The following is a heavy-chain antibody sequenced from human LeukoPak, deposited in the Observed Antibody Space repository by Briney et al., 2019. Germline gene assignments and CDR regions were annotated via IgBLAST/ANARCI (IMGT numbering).Heavy chain of an antibody. V-gene: IGHV3-23*01. J-gene: IGHJ4*02. Sequence: GGSLRLSCAASGFTFSSYAMSWVRQAPGKGLEWVSAISGSGGSTYYAASVKGRFTISRDNSKNTLYLQMNSLRAEDTAVYYCANPVPYYYGSGSYYKHADYWGQGTLVTVSS. CDR3: ANPVPYYYGSGSYYKHADY. D-gene: IGHD3-10*01. CDR1: GFTFSSYA. CDR2: ISGSGGST.